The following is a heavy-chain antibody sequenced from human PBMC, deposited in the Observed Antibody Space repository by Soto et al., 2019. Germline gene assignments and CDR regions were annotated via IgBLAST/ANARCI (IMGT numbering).Heavy chain of an antibody. CDR1: GGSISSYY. J-gene: IGHJ4*02. CDR2: IYYSGST. V-gene: IGHV4-59*01. Sequence: SETLSLTCTVSGGSISSYYWSRIRQPPGKGLEWIGYIYYSGSTNYNPSLKSRVTISVDTSKNQFSLKLSSVTAADTAVYYCARGSYSNPIDYWGQGTLVTVSS. D-gene: IGHD4-4*01. CDR3: ARGSYSNPIDY.